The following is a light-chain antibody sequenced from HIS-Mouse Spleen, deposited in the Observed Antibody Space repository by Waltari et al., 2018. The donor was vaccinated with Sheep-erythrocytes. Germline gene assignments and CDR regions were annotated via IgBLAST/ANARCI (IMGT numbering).Light chain of an antibody. CDR2: GAS. J-gene: IGKJ2*01. V-gene: IGKV3-15*01. Sequence: EIVMTQSPATLSVSPGERATLPCRASQSVRSNLAWYKQKPGQAPRLLIYGASTRATGIPARFSGSGSGTEFTLTISSMQSEDFAVYYCQQYNNWPPPYTFGQGTKLEIK. CDR1: QSVRSN. CDR3: QQYNNWPPPYT.